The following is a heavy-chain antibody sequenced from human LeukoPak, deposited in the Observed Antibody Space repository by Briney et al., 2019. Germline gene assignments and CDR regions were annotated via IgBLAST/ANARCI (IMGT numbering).Heavy chain of an antibody. D-gene: IGHD3-10*01. Sequence: GGSLRLSCAASGFSVDGNYMTWVRQAPGKGLEWVSVIFSGDSIYYADSVKGRFTISRYNSKNTLILQMNSLRAEDTAVYYCARVIWFGESKRDYWGQGTLVTVSS. CDR2: IFSGDSI. V-gene: IGHV3-66*01. CDR1: GFSVDGNY. CDR3: ARVIWFGESKRDY. J-gene: IGHJ4*02.